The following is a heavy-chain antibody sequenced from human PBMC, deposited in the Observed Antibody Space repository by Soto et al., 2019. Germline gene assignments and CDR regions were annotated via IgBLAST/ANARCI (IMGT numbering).Heavy chain of an antibody. CDR3: ARGPDHSKVGY. CDR2: IDYNGRA. CDR1: DGSVTGYC. J-gene: IGHJ4*02. Sequence: SETLSLTCSVSDGSVTGYCWSWIRQPPGKGLEWIGCIDYNGRAHYNPSLTSRITMSLDTSNNHFSLKLSSVTTTDTAVYYCARGPDHSKVGYWGQGTLVTVS. V-gene: IGHV4-59*02. D-gene: IGHD4-4*01.